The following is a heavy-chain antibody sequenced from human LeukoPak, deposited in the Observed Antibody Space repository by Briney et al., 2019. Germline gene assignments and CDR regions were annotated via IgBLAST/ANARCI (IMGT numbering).Heavy chain of an antibody. D-gene: IGHD6-13*01. Sequence: GGSLRLSCAASGFTFSSYSMNWVRQAPGKGLEWVASISSSSSYIYYADSVKGRFTISRDNAKNSLYLQMNSLRAEDTAVYYCARGAAGYSSSWYYGDAFDIWGQGTMVTVSS. CDR2: ISSSSSYI. V-gene: IGHV3-21*01. CDR1: GFTFSSYS. CDR3: ARGAAGYSSSWYYGDAFDI. J-gene: IGHJ3*02.